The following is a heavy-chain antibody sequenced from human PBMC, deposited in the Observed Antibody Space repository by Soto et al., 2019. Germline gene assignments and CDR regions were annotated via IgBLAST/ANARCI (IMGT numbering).Heavy chain of an antibody. CDR2: ISGSGGST. J-gene: IGHJ6*02. CDR1: GFTFSSYA. CDR3: AKPLARGPQGAYYYYGMDV. V-gene: IGHV3-23*01. Sequence: GGSLRLSCAASGFTFSSYAMSWVRQAPGKGLEWVSAISGSGGSTYYADSVKGRFTISRDNSKNTLYLQMNSLRAEDTAVYYCAKPLARGPQGAYYYYGMDVWGQGTTVTVSS. D-gene: IGHD3-16*01.